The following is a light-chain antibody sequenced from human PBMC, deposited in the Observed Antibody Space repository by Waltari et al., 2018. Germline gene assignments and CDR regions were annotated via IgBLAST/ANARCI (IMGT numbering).Light chain of an antibody. V-gene: IGLV3-21*04. Sequence: SYVVTQPPSASVAPGETARITCGGDNIGSYSVHWYQQRPGQAPILIMRYDSDRPSGIPDRFSGFNSGNTATLTICRVEAGDEADYYCHVWHAALDPGVFGSGTEVTVL. CDR1: NIGSYS. CDR3: HVWHAALDPGV. J-gene: IGLJ1*01. CDR2: YDS.